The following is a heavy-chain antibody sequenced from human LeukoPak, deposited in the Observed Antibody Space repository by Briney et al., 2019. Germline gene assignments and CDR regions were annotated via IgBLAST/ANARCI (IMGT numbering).Heavy chain of an antibody. CDR3: ARHIAAAGQVYYYYYMDV. D-gene: IGHD6-13*01. CDR2: IYTSGST. CDR1: GGSISSYY. J-gene: IGHJ6*03. Sequence: SETPSLTCTVSGGSISSYYWSWIRQPAGKGLEWIGRIYTSGSTNYNPSLKSRVTMSVDTSKNQFSLKLSSVTAADTAVYYCARHIAAAGQVYYYYYMDVWGKGTTVTVSS. V-gene: IGHV4-4*07.